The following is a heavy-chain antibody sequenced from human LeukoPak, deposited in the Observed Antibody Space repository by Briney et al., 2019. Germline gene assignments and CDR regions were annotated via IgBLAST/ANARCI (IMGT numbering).Heavy chain of an antibody. CDR1: GYSFTSYH. V-gene: IGHV1-46*01. Sequence: ASVTVSCKTSGYSFTSYHTHWLRQAPGQGLEWVGILKSSGDTTVYAQKFQGRVTVTRDTCTSTVYMELSSLSSEDTAVYYCAREDPHTYNFDFWGPGTLVTVSS. J-gene: IGHJ4*02. D-gene: IGHD1-1*01. CDR2: LKSSGDTT. CDR3: AREDPHTYNFDF.